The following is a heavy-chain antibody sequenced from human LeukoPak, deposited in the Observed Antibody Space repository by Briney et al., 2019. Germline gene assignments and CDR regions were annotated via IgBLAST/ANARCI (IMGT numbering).Heavy chain of an antibody. CDR2: ISASGGST. J-gene: IGHJ6*02. D-gene: IGHD3-10*01. CDR1: GFTFSSYA. CDR3: AKGVTYGSPHGMDV. Sequence: GGSLRLSCAASGFTFSSYAMNWVRQGPGKGLEWVSGISASGGSTFHADSVKGRFTISRDNSKNTVNLQMNSLRVEDTAVYYCAKGVTYGSPHGMDVWGQGTMVTVSS. V-gene: IGHV3-23*01.